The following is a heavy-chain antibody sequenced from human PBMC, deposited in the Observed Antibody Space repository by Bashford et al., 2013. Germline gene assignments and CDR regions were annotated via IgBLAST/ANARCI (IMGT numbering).Heavy chain of an antibody. CDR1: GGPVSRSLYY. CDR2: IFFGGGS. J-gene: IGHJ5*02. CDR3: ARHGDTEFVRANIPGLVWFDP. V-gene: IGHV4-39*01. Sequence: SETLSLTCTVSGGPVSRSLYYWAWIRQPPGKGLEWLGSIFFGGGSYHNPSLKGRLTTSLDSSKNQFSLELNSVTAADTAVYFXARHGDTEFVRANIPGLVWFDPWAREPWSPSPQ. D-gene: IGHD1-26*01.